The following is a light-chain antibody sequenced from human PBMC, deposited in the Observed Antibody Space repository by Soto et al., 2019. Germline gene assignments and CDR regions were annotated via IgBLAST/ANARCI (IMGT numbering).Light chain of an antibody. Sequence: DIQITQSPSTLSASVGDRVTMTCRASQSISTWLAWYQQEPGKAPKLLIHKASSLQSGVPSRFRGSGSGTDFTLTISSLHPDDFEPYYCQQYNSYSPTFGQGTKVDIK. CDR2: KAS. J-gene: IGKJ1*01. CDR3: QQYNSYSPT. CDR1: QSISTW. V-gene: IGKV1-5*03.